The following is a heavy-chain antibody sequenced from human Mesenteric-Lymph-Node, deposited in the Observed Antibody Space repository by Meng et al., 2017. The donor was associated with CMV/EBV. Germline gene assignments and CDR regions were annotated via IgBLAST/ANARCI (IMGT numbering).Heavy chain of an antibody. V-gene: IGHV4-59*01. CDR3: ARFSSGWPLDC. J-gene: IGHJ4*02. Sequence: SETLSLTCTVSGGSISTYYWSWIRQPPGKGLEWIGYIHYSGSTNNNPSLKSRVTISEDTSKNQISLKLSSVTAADTAVYYCARFSSGWPLDCWGQGTLVTVSS. CDR1: GGSISTYY. D-gene: IGHD6-19*01. CDR2: IHYSGST.